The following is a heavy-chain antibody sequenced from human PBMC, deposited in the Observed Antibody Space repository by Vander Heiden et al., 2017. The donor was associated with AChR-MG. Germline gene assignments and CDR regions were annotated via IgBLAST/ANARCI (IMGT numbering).Heavy chain of an antibody. CDR1: GGSLSSSSHY. J-gene: IGHJ4*02. D-gene: IGHD1-26*01. V-gene: IGHV4-39*01. Sequence: QLQLQESGPGLVQPSETLSLTCSVSGGSLSSSSHYWGWIRQSPGKGLEWIGSAYYSGYTFYNPSLNSRVTISLDTSRDQFSLKLSSVAAADTAVYYCARGLAQGALDFWGQGTLVTVSS. CDR3: ARGLAQGALDF. CDR2: AYYSGYT.